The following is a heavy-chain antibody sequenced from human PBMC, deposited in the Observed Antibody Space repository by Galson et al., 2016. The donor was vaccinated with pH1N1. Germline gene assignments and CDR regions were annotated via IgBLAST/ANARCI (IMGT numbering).Heavy chain of an antibody. CDR1: GYTLSDLS. CDR3: GTARAGSSFQGEFDN. CDR2: FDPENDET. D-gene: IGHD1-26*01. J-gene: IGHJ4*02. V-gene: IGHV1-24*01. Sequence: SVKVSCKVSGYTLSDLSIHWVRQAPGKGFEWMGGFDPENDETIYAQRFRGRVTMTEDTPTDTAYMKLNSLRSDDTAVYYCGTARAGSSFQGEFDNWGQGTLVSVSS.